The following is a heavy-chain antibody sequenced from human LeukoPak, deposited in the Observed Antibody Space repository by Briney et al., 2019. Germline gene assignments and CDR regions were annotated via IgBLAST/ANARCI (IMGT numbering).Heavy chain of an antibody. Sequence: PGGSLRLSCAASGFTFDDYGMSWVRQAPGKGLEWVSNINSNGGNTYYADSVKGRFTISRDNSKNTLYLQMNSLRAEDTALYYCARDRGAIALTNYCYFWGQGTLVTVSS. CDR1: GFTFDDYG. J-gene: IGHJ4*02. V-gene: IGHV3-20*04. CDR2: INSNGGNT. CDR3: ARDRGAIALTNYCYF. D-gene: IGHD3-10*01.